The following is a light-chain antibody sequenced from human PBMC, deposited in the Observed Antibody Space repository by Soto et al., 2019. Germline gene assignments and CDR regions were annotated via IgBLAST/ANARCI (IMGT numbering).Light chain of an antibody. V-gene: IGLV2-14*01. CDR3: SSSIGTDTYLV. Sequence: QSVLTQPASVSGSPGQSITISCTGTTIDLGAYKFVSWYQQHPGKAPRLMIYDVTNRPSGVSDRFSASKSGNTASLTISGLQAEDEADYFCSSSIGTDTYLVFGGGTKVTVL. CDR1: TIDLGAYKF. J-gene: IGLJ2*01. CDR2: DVT.